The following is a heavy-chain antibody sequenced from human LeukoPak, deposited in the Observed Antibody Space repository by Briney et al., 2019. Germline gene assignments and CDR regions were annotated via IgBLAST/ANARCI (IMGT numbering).Heavy chain of an antibody. V-gene: IGHV3-33*06. CDR3: AKRDTTY. Sequence: PGRSLRLSCAASGFTFSSYGMHWVRQAPGKGLEWVAVIWYDGSNKYYANSVKGRFTASRDNSKNTLYLQMNSLRAEDTAIYYCAKRDTTYWGQGTLVTVSS. CDR1: GFTFSSYG. CDR2: IWYDGSNK. D-gene: IGHD1-26*01. J-gene: IGHJ4*02.